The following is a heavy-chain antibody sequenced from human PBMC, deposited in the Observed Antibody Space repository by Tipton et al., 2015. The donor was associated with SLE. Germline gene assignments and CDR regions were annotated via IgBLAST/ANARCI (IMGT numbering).Heavy chain of an antibody. CDR2: IYTSGST. V-gene: IGHV4-61*09. CDR1: GGSISSGSYY. D-gene: IGHD5-12*01. J-gene: IGHJ4*02. Sequence: TLSLTCTVSGGSISSGSYYWSWFRQPAGKGLEWIGHIYTSGSTNYNPSLKSRVTISVDTSKNQFSLKLSSVTAADTAVYYCARGNIVASSFDYWGQGTLVTVSS. CDR3: ARGNIVASSFDY.